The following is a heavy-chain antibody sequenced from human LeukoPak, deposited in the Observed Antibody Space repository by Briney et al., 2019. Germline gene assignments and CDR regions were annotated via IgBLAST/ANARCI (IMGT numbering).Heavy chain of an antibody. CDR2: TYYSGST. Sequence: SETLSLTCTVSGDSISSDDYYWSWIRQSPGKGLEWIAYTYYSGSTNYNPSLKSRLTISVDTSKNQFSLKLSSVTAADTAVYYCARHGDILTGFDYWGQGTLVTVSS. CDR1: GDSISSDDYY. V-gene: IGHV4-61*08. CDR3: ARHGDILTGFDY. D-gene: IGHD3-9*01. J-gene: IGHJ4*02.